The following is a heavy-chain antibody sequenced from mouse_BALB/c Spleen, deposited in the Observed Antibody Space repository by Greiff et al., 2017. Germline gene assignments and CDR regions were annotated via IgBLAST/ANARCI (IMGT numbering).Heavy chain of an antibody. J-gene: IGHJ3*01. CDR3: ARDPGSSYGAY. CDR1: GFSLTSYG. CDR2: IWAGGST. Sequence: VHLVESGPGLVAPSQSLSITCTVSGFSLTSYGVHWVRQPPGKGLEWLGVIWAGGSTNYNSALMSRLSISKDNSKSQVFLKMNSLQTDDTAMYYCARDPGSSYGAYWGQGTLVTVSA. V-gene: IGHV2-9*02. D-gene: IGHD1-1*01.